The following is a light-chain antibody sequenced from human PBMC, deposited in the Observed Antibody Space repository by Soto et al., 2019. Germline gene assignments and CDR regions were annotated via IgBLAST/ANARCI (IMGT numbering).Light chain of an antibody. CDR2: WAS. CDR1: QSVLDSSNNKNY. J-gene: IGKJ3*01. CDR3: QQYYSTPFT. Sequence: DIVMTQSPDSLAVSLGERATINCKASQSVLDSSNNKNYLTWYQQKPGQPPKLLIYWASTRESGVPDRFSDSGSGTDFTLTISSLQAEDVAVYYCQQYYSTPFTFGPGTKVDIK. V-gene: IGKV4-1*01.